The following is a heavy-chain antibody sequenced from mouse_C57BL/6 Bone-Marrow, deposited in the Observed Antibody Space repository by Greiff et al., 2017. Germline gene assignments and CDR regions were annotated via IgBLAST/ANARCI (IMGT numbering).Heavy chain of an antibody. CDR3: TRDTVRANYYAMYY. Sequence: VQLQQSGAELVMPGASVKLSCKASGYTFTSYWMHWVKQRPGQGLEWIGEIDPSDSYTNYTQKFKGKSTLTVDKSSSTAYMQLSSLTSEDTAVYYGTRDTVRANYYAMYYCGQGTSVTVSS. V-gene: IGHV1-69*01. D-gene: IGHD1-1*01. J-gene: IGHJ4*01. CDR2: IDPSDSYT. CDR1: GYTFTSYW.